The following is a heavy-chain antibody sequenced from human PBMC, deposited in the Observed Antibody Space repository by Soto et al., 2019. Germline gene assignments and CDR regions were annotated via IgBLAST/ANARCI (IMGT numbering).Heavy chain of an antibody. CDR3: ARDDYYDTSGYLALFDY. CDR1: GFSLSSHN. Sequence: GGSLRLSCAASGFSLSSHNMNWVRQAPGRGLEWISYISSGGSSIYYADSVKGRFTISRDNAKNSLYLQMNSLRDEDTAVYYCARDDYYDTSGYLALFDYWGQGTLVTVS. CDR2: ISSGGSSI. D-gene: IGHD3-22*01. V-gene: IGHV3-48*02. J-gene: IGHJ4*02.